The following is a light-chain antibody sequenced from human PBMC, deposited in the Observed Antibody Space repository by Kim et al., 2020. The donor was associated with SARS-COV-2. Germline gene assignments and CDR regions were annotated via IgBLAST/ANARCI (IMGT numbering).Light chain of an antibody. CDR1: SDSIASNY. V-gene: IGLV6-57*01. Sequence: TVTISCTRSSDSIASNYVQCYQQRPGSSPTTVIYEDNQKPAGVPDRFSGSIDSSSNAASLTISGLKTEDEADYCCQSYDSSIHWVFGGGTQLTVL. CDR2: EDN. CDR3: QSYDSSIHWV. J-gene: IGLJ3*02.